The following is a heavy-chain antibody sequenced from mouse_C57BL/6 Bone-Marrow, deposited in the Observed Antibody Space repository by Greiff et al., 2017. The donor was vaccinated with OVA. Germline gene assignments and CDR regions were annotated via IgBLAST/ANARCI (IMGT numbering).Heavy chain of an antibody. Sequence: EVMLVESGGGLVQPGGSLKLSCAASGFTFSDYYMYWVRQTPEKRLEWVAYISNGGGSTYYPDTVKGRFTISRDNAKNTLYLQMSRLKSEDTAMYYCARRGLYDYDGDWYFDVWGTGTTVTVSS. CDR1: GFTFSDYY. CDR3: ARRGLYDYDGDWYFDV. CDR2: ISNGGGST. J-gene: IGHJ1*03. V-gene: IGHV5-12*01. D-gene: IGHD2-4*01.